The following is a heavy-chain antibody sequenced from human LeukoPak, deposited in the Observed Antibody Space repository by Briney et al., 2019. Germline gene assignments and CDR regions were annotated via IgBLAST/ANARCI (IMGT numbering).Heavy chain of an antibody. J-gene: IGHJ4*02. V-gene: IGHV3-11*01. Sequence: GGSLRLSCVASLFTFSDYYMSWIRLTPGKGLEWVSYIGGSGSVVHYADSVKGRFTISRDNSKNTLYLQMNSLRAEDTAVYYCAKGITIFGVVIDYWGQGTLVTVSS. CDR1: LFTFSDYY. CDR2: IGGSGSVV. D-gene: IGHD3-3*01. CDR3: AKGITIFGVVIDY.